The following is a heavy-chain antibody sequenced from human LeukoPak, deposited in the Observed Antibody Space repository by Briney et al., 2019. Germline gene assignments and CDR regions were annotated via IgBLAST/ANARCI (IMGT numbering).Heavy chain of an antibody. CDR1: AGSIDISNYY. CDR2: IYYSGST. CDR3: ARVAPSTTFGVVTHRILDY. J-gene: IGHJ4*02. V-gene: IGHV4-39*07. Sequence: SETLSLTCTVSAGSIDISNYYWRWLRQPPGKGLEWIESIYYSGSTYYSPSLKSRVTISVDTSKNQFSLKLSTVTAADTAVYYCARVAPSTTFGVVTHRILDYWGQGTLVTVSS. D-gene: IGHD3-3*01.